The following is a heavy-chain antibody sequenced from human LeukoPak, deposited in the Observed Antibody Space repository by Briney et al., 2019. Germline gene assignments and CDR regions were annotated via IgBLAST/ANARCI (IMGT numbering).Heavy chain of an antibody. CDR3: AREGEDYYDSSGPSWFDP. J-gene: IGHJ5*02. Sequence: PSETLSLTCAVYGGSFSGYYWSWIRQPPGKGLEWIGEIYHSGSTNYNPSLKSRVTISVDKSKNQFSLKLSSVTAADTAVYYCAREGEDYYDSSGPSWFDPWGQGTLVTVSS. V-gene: IGHV4-34*01. CDR1: GGSFSGYY. D-gene: IGHD3-22*01. CDR2: IYHSGST.